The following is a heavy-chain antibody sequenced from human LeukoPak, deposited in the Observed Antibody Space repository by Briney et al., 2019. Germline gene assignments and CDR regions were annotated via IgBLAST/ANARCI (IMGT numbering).Heavy chain of an antibody. J-gene: IGHJ3*02. CDR3: ATGRGYYDSKGI. CDR1: GYTLTELS. V-gene: IGHV1-24*01. CDR2: FDPEDGET. Sequence: ASVKVSCKVSGYTLTELSMHWVPQAPGKGLEWMGGFDPEDGETIYAQKFQGRVTMTEDTSTDTAYMELSSLRSEDTAVYYCATGRGYYDSKGIWGQGTMVTVSS. D-gene: IGHD3-22*01.